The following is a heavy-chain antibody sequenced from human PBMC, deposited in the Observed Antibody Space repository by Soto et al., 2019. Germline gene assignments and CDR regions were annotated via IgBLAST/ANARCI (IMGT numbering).Heavy chain of an antibody. CDR1: GGSISSYY. Sequence: WETLSLTCTVSGGSISSYYWRWLRQPPGKGLERIGYIYYSGSTNYNPSLKSRVTISVDTSKNQFSLKLSSVTAADTAVYYCARHVPYCSDTSHCAYGMDVWGQGATVT. D-gene: IGHD2-2*01. V-gene: IGHV4-59*08. CDR3: ARHVPYCSDTSHCAYGMDV. CDR2: IYYSGST. J-gene: IGHJ6*02.